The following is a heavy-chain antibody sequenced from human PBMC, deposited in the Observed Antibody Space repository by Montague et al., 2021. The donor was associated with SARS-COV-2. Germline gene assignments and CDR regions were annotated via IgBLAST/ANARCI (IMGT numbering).Heavy chain of an antibody. Sequence: SETLSLTCAVSGGPISSSNWWSWVRQPPGKGLEWIGEIYHSGSTNYNPSLKSRVTISVDKSKNQFSLKLSSVTAADTAVYYCARAWGAVEKNFDYWGPGTLVNVSS. CDR2: IYHSGST. D-gene: IGHD5-24*01. J-gene: IGHJ4*02. CDR1: GGPISSSNW. V-gene: IGHV4-4*02. CDR3: ARAWGAVEKNFDY.